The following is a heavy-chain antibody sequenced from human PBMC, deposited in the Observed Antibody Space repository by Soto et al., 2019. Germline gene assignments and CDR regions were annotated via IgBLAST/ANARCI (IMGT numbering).Heavy chain of an antibody. Sequence: QVQLQESGPGLVKPSQTLSLTCTVSGGSISSGGYYWSWIRQHPGKGLEWIGYIYYSGSTYYNPSLKSRVTISVDTSKNQFSLKLSSVTAADTAVYYCARGLAVAGTPVSNKFDYWGQGTLVTVSS. D-gene: IGHD6-19*01. CDR1: GGSISSGGYY. CDR2: IYYSGST. J-gene: IGHJ4*02. V-gene: IGHV4-31*03. CDR3: ARGLAVAGTPVSNKFDY.